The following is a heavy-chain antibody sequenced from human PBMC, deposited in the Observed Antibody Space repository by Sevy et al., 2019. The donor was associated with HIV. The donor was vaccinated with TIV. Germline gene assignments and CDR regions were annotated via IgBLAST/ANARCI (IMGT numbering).Heavy chain of an antibody. V-gene: IGHV4-31*03. D-gene: IGHD2-2*01. CDR2: IYYSWST. Sequence: SETLSLTCTVSGGSISSGSYYWSWIRQHPGKGLEWIGYIYYSWSTYYYPSLKSRVTISVDTSKNQFSLKLSSVTAADTAVYYCARDIRRWGGEGKDIVVVPAAIDWFDPWGQGTLVTVSS. CDR3: ARDIRRWGGEGKDIVVVPAAIDWFDP. CDR1: GGSISSGSYY. J-gene: IGHJ5*02.